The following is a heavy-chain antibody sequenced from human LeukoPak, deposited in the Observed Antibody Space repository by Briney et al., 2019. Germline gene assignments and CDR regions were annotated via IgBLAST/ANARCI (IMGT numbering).Heavy chain of an antibody. CDR3: AREIAAAGTKAFDL. J-gene: IGHJ3*01. D-gene: IGHD6-13*01. CDR1: GFTFSSYD. CDR2: ISRSGSTI. Sequence: GGSLTLSCVASGFTFSSYDMNWVGQAPGKGLEWVSYISRSGSTIYYADSVKGRFTISRDNAKNSLYLQMNSLRAEDTAVYYCAREIAAAGTKAFDLWGQGTMVTVSS. V-gene: IGHV3-48*03.